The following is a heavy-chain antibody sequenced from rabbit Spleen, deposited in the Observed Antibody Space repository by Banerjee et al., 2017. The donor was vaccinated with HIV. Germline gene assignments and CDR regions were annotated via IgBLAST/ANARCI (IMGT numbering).Heavy chain of an antibody. V-gene: IGHV1S40*01. Sequence: QSLEESGGDLVKPGASLTLTCTASGVSFSFNSYMCWVRQAPGKGLEWIACIDIGSSGFTYFATWAKGRFTISTTSSTTVTLQMTSLTAADTATYFCARDLAYASGSGAYIPYLWGPGTLVTVS. D-gene: IGHD1-1*01. CDR1: GVSFSFNSY. CDR2: IDIGSSGFT. J-gene: IGHJ4*01. CDR3: ARDLAYASGSGAYIPYL.